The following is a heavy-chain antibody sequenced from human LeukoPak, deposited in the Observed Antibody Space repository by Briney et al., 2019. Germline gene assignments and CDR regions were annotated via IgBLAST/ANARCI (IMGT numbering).Heavy chain of an antibody. CDR1: GITFSSYA. CDR2: ISGSGGST. J-gene: IGHJ4*02. V-gene: IGHV3-23*01. D-gene: IGHD3-22*01. Sequence: GGSLRLSCAASGITFSSYAMSWVRQAPGKGLEWVSAISGSGGSTYYADSVKGRFTISRDNSKNTLYLQMNSLRAEDTAVYYCAKDFYDSSGYFPYYFDYWGQGTLVTVSS. CDR3: AKDFYDSSGYFPYYFDY.